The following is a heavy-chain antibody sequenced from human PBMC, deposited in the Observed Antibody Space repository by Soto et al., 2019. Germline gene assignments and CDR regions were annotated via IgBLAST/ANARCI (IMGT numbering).Heavy chain of an antibody. Sequence: TGGSLRLSCLASGFTFSDHYMDWVRQAPGKGLEWVGRSRNRANSYTTEYAASVQGRFTISRDASQNSLYLQMNSLKSEDTAVYYCARAAKSYSRRYYDYWAQGALVTVSS. CDR2: SRNRANSYTT. CDR3: ARAAKSYSRRYYDY. CDR1: GFTFSDHY. D-gene: IGHD2-21*01. J-gene: IGHJ4*01. V-gene: IGHV3-72*01.